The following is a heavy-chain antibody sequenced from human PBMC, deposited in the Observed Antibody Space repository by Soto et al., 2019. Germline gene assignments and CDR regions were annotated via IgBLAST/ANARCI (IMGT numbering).Heavy chain of an antibody. Sequence: GGSLRLSCVASGFTFSSYAMTWVRQAPGKGLEWVSAISGSGDSAYYADSVKGRFTFSRDNSKNTLYLRMDSLRVDDTAVYYCAKGLGLRRYSDFDYWGQGTLVTVSS. CDR3: AKGLGLRRYSDFDY. J-gene: IGHJ4*02. CDR2: ISGSGDSA. CDR1: GFTFSSYA. V-gene: IGHV3-23*01. D-gene: IGHD3-16*01.